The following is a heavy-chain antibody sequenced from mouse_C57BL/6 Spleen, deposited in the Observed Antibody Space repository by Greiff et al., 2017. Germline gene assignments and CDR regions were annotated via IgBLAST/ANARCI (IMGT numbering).Heavy chain of an antibody. D-gene: IGHD4-1*01. CDR1: GYTFTDYY. CDR3: ARRGNWDGEGYYFDY. CDR2: INPYNGGT. Sequence: VQLQQSGPVLVKPGASVKMSCKASGYTFTDYYMNWVKQSHGKSLEWIGDINPYNGGTSYNQKFKGKATLTVDKSSSTAYMELNSLTSEDSAVYYCARRGNWDGEGYYFDYWGQGTTLTVSA. J-gene: IGHJ2*01. V-gene: IGHV1-19*01.